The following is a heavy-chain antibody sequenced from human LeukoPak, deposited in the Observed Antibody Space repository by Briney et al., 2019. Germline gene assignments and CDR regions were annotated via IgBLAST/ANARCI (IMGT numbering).Heavy chain of an antibody. D-gene: IGHD2-15*01. CDR1: GFTFNNFG. V-gene: IGHV3-23*01. J-gene: IGHJ3*02. Sequence: GGSLRLSCAASGFTFNNFGMSWVRQAPGKGLEWVSAISGSGGSTYHADSVKGRFTISRDNSKNTLYLQMNSLRAEDTAVYYCASRGYCSGGSCYSGAFDIWGQGTMVTVSS. CDR3: ASRGYCSGGSCYSGAFDI. CDR2: ISGSGGST.